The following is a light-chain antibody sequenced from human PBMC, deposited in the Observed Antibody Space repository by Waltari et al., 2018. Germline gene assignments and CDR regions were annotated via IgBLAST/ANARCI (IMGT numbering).Light chain of an antibody. J-gene: IGLJ3*02. CDR3: LLHFNGDQLM. V-gene: IGLV7-43*01. CDR2: GST. CDR1: TGAVASDFY. Sequence: QTVVTQEPSLTVSPGGTVTLTCASSTGAVASDFYPCWFQQRPAQAPRALIFGSTNKYSSTPARFLSSLLGDKTTLTLSGVQPDVKADYYFLLHFNGDQLMFGGGTKL.